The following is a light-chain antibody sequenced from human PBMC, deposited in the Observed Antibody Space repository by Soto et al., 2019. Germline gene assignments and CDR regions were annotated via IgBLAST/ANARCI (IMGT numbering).Light chain of an antibody. CDR2: GTA. J-gene: IGKJ1*01. CDR1: QTISVSY. CDR3: QQYSMSHWT. Sequence: EIGLTQSPCTLSLSPGQRATLSCRTSQTISVSYVAWYQQKPGQVPRLLISGTANRATGVPDRFPGSGNGTDFTLAISRLDPEDVGISFCQQYSMSHWTFGQGTKVDI. V-gene: IGKV3-20*01.